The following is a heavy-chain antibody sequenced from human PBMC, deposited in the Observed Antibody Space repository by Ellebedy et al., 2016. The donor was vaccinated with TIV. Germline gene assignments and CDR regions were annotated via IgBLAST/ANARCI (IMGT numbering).Heavy chain of an antibody. D-gene: IGHD5-18*01. Sequence: AASVKVSCKASGGTFSSYAISWVRQAPGQGLEWMGRIIPILGIANYAQKFQGRVTITADKSTSTAYMELSSLRSEDTAVYYCARGELPIADTAMVSWFDPWGQGTLVTVSS. CDR1: GGTFSSYA. CDR3: ARGELPIADTAMVSWFDP. CDR2: IIPILGIA. J-gene: IGHJ5*02. V-gene: IGHV1-69*04.